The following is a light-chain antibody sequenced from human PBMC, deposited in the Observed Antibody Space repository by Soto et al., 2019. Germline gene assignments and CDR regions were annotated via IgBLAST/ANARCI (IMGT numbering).Light chain of an antibody. CDR2: GAS. J-gene: IGKJ5*01. V-gene: IGKV3-15*01. Sequence: EIVMTQSPATLSVSPGGRATLSCRASQTISGTLAWYQQKPGQAPRLLIHGASTRAPGFPARFSGSGSGTDFTLTISSLEPEDSAVCYCQQRNVWPPVTFGQGTRLEI. CDR3: QQRNVWPPVT. CDR1: QTISGT.